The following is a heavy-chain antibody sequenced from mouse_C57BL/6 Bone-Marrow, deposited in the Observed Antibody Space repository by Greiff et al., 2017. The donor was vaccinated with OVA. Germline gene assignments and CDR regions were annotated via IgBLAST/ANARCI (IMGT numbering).Heavy chain of an antibody. CDR1: GFTFSDFY. CDR3: ARDDYYWYFDV. Sequence: EVKVVESGGGLVQSGRSLRLSCAASGFTFSDFYMEWVRQAPGKGLEWIAASRNKANDYTTEYSASVKGRFIVSRDTSQSILYLQMNALRAEDTAIYYCARDDYYWYFDVGGTGTAVTVTS. V-gene: IGHV7-1*01. J-gene: IGHJ1*03. CDR2: SRNKANDYTT.